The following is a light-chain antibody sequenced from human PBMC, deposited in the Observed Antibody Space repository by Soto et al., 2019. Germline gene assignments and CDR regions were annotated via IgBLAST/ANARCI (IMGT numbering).Light chain of an antibody. Sequence: QSALTQPASVSGSPGQSITISCTGTSSDVGGYNYVSWYQQHPGKAPKLMIYDVSNRPSGVSNRFSGSKSGNTASLTISGLQAEDEADYNCSSYPSSSDVFGTGTKVTVL. J-gene: IGLJ1*01. V-gene: IGLV2-14*01. CDR2: DVS. CDR3: SSYPSSSDV. CDR1: SSDVGGYNY.